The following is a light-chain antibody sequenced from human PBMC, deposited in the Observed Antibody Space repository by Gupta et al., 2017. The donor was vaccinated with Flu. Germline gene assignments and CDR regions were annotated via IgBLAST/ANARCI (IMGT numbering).Light chain of an antibody. CDR3: QQFDDGPHIS. CDR1: EDISNY. V-gene: IGKV1-33*01. J-gene: IGKJ3*01. CDR2: ETS. Sequence: DRVAITCQANEDISNYLNWYQQKPGKAPKLLIYETSTLEKGVPSRFSGTGSGLEFTLTINNLQAEDTATYFCQQFDDGPHISFGPGTKVDV.